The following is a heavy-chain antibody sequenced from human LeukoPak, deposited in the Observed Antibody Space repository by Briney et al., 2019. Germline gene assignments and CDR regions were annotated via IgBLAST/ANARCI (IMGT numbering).Heavy chain of an antibody. D-gene: IGHD2-15*01. V-gene: IGHV1-18*01. J-gene: IGHJ4*02. CDR1: GYTFTSYG. CDR2: ISAYNGNT. CDR3: ARALYCSGGSRYPFQADY. Sequence: ASVKVSCKASGYTFTSYGISWVRQAPGQGLEWMGWISAYNGNTNYAQKLQGRVTMTTDTSTSTADMELRSLRSDDTAVYYCARALYCSGGSRYPFQADYWGQGTLVTVSS.